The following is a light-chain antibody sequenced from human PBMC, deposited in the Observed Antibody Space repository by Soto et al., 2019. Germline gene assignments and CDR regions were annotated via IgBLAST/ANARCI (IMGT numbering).Light chain of an antibody. V-gene: IGKV1-9*01. CDR2: AAS. CDR3: QQIYSAPLT. CDR1: QVISNH. Sequence: DIRLTQSPAFLSASVGDRVTITCRASQVISNHLAWYQQKPGKAPKLLIYAASTLQSGVPSVFSGSGSGTEFTLSISSLQPEDFATYFCQQIYSAPLTFGGGTKVEIK. J-gene: IGKJ4*01.